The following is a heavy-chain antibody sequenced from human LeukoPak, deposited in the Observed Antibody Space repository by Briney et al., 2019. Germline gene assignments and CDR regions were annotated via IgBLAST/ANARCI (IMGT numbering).Heavy chain of an antibody. D-gene: IGHD3-16*02. CDR1: GYTFTSYA. CDR2: INTNTGNP. CDR3: ARGAFGGVIVHDAFDI. J-gene: IGHJ3*02. V-gene: IGHV7-4-1*02. Sequence: ASVVVSCKASGYTFTSYAMNWVRQAPGQGLEWMGWINTNTGNPTYAQGFTGRFVFSLDTSVSTAYLQISSLKAEDTAVYYCARGAFGGVIVHDAFDIWGQGTMVTVSS.